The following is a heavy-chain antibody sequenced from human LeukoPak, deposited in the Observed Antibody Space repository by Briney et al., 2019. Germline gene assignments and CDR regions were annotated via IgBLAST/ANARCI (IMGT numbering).Heavy chain of an antibody. V-gene: IGHV4-59*01. CDR2: IHYSGAT. J-gene: IGHJ5*02. CDR1: GGPIISFF. D-gene: IGHD4-17*01. CDR3: ARSRGGYGDYGNWFDP. Sequence: SETLSLTCNVSGGPIISFFWSWIRKTPGKGLEWIGYIHYSGATRYNPSLQDRLTISVDTSKNQFSLDLTSVTAADTAVYYCARSRGGYGDYGNWFDPWGQGTLVSASS.